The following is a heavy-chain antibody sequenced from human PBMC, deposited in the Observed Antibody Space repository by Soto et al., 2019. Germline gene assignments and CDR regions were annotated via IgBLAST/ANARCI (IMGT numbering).Heavy chain of an antibody. CDR3: ARGLDYYDSSGPPFDY. CDR1: GFTFSSYA. J-gene: IGHJ4*02. D-gene: IGHD3-22*01. V-gene: IGHV3-30-3*01. CDR2: ISYDGSNK. Sequence: GGSLRLSCAASGFTFSSYAMHWVRQAPGKGLEWVAVISYDGSNKYYADSVKGRFTISRDNSKNTLYLQMNSLRAEDTAVYYCARGLDYYDSSGPPFDYWGQGTLVTVSS.